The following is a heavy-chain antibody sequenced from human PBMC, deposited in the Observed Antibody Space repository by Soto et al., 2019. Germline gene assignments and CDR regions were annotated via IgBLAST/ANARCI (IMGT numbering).Heavy chain of an antibody. CDR1: GYTFTSYG. V-gene: IGHV1-8*02. CDR3: ARGSGYCGGDCYPADAFDI. Sequence: ASVKVSCKASGYTFTSYGISWVRQAPGQGLEWMGWMNPNSGNTGYAQKFQGRVTMTRNTSISTAYMELSSLRSEDTAVYYCARGSGYCGGDCYPADAFDIWGQGTMVTVSS. J-gene: IGHJ3*02. CDR2: MNPNSGNT. D-gene: IGHD2-21*01.